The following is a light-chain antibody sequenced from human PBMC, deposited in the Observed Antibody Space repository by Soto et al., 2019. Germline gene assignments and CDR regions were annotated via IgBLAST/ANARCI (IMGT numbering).Light chain of an antibody. V-gene: IGKV1-5*03. Sequence: DIQMTQSPSTLSGSVGDRVTITCRASQTISSWLAWYQQKPGKAPKLLIYKASTLKSGVPSRFSGSGSGTDFTLTISSLQPEDFATYYCQQSYSTPITSGGGTKVDIK. CDR3: QQSYSTPIT. CDR2: KAS. CDR1: QTISSW. J-gene: IGKJ4*01.